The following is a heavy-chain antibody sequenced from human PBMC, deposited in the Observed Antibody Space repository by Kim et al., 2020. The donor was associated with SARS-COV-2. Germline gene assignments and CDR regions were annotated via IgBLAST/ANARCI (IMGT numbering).Heavy chain of an antibody. J-gene: IGHJ4*02. CDR3: AADRYCSSTSCYTGFDY. Sequence: SVKVSCKASGFTFTSSAVQWVRQARGQRLEWIGWIVVGSGNTNYAQKFQERVTITRDMSTSTAYMELSSLRSEDTAVYYCAADRYCSSTSCYTGFDYWGQGTLVTVSS. V-gene: IGHV1-58*01. CDR1: GFTFTSSA. D-gene: IGHD2-2*02. CDR2: IVVGSGNT.